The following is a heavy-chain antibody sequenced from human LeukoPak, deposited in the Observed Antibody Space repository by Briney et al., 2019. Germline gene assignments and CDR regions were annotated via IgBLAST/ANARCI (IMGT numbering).Heavy chain of an antibody. D-gene: IGHD4-11*01. V-gene: IGHV3-30*02. J-gene: IGHJ2*01. Sequence: GGSLRLSCAASGFTFSSYGMHWVRQAPGKGLEWVAFIRYDGSNKYYADSVKGRFTISRDNSKNTLYLQMNSLRAEDTAVYYCAKEWGDYSKPWYFDLWGRGTLVTVSS. CDR2: IRYDGSNK. CDR1: GFTFSSYG. CDR3: AKEWGDYSKPWYFDL.